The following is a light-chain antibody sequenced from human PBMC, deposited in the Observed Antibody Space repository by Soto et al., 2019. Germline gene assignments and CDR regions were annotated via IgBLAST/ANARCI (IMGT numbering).Light chain of an antibody. Sequence: DIQMTQSPSSLSASVGDRVTITCRASQSISSYLNWYQQKPGKAPKLLIYAASSLQSGVPSRFSGSGSGTGFTLTISSLQPEDFAIYYCQQTYSTPHSFGGGTKVDIK. CDR3: QQTYSTPHS. J-gene: IGKJ4*01. CDR1: QSISSY. V-gene: IGKV1-39*01. CDR2: AAS.